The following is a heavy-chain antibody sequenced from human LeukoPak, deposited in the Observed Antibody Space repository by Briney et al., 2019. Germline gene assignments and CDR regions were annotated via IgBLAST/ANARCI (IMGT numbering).Heavy chain of an antibody. CDR2: TYYRSKSSS. D-gene: IGHD3-16*01. CDR3: AREGGHYYYIDV. Sequence: SETLSLTCAISGDSFSSNSAGWHWSSQSPSRGLEWRISTYYRSKSSSDYPVSMKRRITIKPDTSKNQSSLPLNTVTPEDTAVYFCAREGGHYYYIDVWGKGTTVTVSS. J-gene: IGHJ6*03. CDR1: GDSFSSNSAG. V-gene: IGHV6-1*01.